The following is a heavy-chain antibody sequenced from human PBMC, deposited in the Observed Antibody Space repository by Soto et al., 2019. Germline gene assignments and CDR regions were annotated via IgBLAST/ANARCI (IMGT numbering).Heavy chain of an antibody. CDR3: ARGPMYYDFWSGYYSY. J-gene: IGHJ4*02. D-gene: IGHD3-3*01. CDR2: ISAYNGNT. V-gene: IGHV1-18*01. Sequence: ASVKVSCKASGYTFTSYGISWVRQAPGQGLEWMGWISAYNGNTNYAQKLQGRVTMTTDTSTSTAYMELRSLRSDDTAVYYCARGPMYYDFWSGYYSYWGQGTLVTVSS. CDR1: GYTFTSYG.